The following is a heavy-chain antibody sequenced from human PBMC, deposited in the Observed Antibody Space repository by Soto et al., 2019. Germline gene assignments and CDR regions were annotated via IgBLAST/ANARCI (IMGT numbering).Heavy chain of an antibody. J-gene: IGHJ3*02. CDR3: ARGGVLRFLEWLPRDVAFDI. CDR2: ISYDGSNK. CDR1: GFTFNSYS. D-gene: IGHD3-3*01. Sequence: GGSLRLSCATSGFTFNSYSMHWVRQAPGKGLEWVAVISYDGSNKYYADSVKGRFTISRDNSKNTLYLQMNSLRAEDTAVYYCARGGVLRFLEWLPRDVAFDIWGQGTMVTVSS. V-gene: IGHV3-30-3*01.